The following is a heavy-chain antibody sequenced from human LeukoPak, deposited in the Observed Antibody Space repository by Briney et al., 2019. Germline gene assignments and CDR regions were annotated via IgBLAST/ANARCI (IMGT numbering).Heavy chain of an antibody. CDR2: INAGNGNT. V-gene: IGHV1-3*01. CDR1: GYTFTSYA. D-gene: IGHD2-2*02. Sequence: ASVKVSCKASGYTFTSYAMHWVRQAPGQRLEWMGCINAGNGNTKYSQKFQGRVTITRDTSASTAYMELSSLRSKDTAVYYCAREGLVVPAAIYYGMDVWGKGTTVTVSS. J-gene: IGHJ6*04. CDR3: AREGLVVPAAIYYGMDV.